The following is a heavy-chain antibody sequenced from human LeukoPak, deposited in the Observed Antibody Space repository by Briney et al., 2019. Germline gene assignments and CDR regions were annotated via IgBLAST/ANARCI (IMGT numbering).Heavy chain of an antibody. J-gene: IGHJ4*02. V-gene: IGHV3-23*01. CDR1: GFSLGNYA. CDR2: IIASSGST. D-gene: IGHD5-12*01. Sequence: PGGSLRLSCAPSGFSLGNYAMSWVRQAPGKGLEWVSLIIASSGSTVYADSVKGRFTISRDNSKNTLYLQMNSLRAEDTAVYYCAKGAYDYVEIGYFDHWGQGTLVTVSS. CDR3: AKGAYDYVEIGYFDH.